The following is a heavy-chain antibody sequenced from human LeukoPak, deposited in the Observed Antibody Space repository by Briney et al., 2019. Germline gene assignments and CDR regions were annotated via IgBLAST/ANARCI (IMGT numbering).Heavy chain of an antibody. CDR3: TRTYYYDSSGYYYGRDAFDI. V-gene: IGHV1-46*01. D-gene: IGHD3-22*01. Sequence: ASVKVSCKASGYTFTTYYIHWVRQAPGQGLEWMGIISRSGGSTSYAQKFQGRVTMTRDTSTSTVYMELSSLGSEDTAVYYCTRTYYYDSSGYYYGRDAFDIWGQGTMVTVSS. CDR1: GYTFTTYY. J-gene: IGHJ3*02. CDR2: ISRSGGST.